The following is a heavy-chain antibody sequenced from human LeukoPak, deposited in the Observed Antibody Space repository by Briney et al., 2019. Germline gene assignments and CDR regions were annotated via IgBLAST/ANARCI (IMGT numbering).Heavy chain of an antibody. CDR1: GFXFSGST. CDR2: INSDGST. CDR3: AGGRVWSGVFDM. J-gene: IGHJ3*02. Sequence: GGSLKLSCAASGFXFSGSTIHWVRQAPGKGLEYVSVINSDGSTYYADSVKGRFTISRDNSKNTLYLQMNSLGVEDTAMYYCAGGRVWSGVFDMWGQGTRVTVS. V-gene: IGHV3-53*01. D-gene: IGHD3-3*01.